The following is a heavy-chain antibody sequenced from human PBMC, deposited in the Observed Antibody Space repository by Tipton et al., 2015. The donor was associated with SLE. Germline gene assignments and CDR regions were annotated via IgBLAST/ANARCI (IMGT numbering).Heavy chain of an antibody. Sequence: QLVQSGPEVKNPGSSVKVSCEASGGTFSSQAVSWVRQAPGQGLEWMGGIIPIFGTANYAQKFKDRITITTDESTSTVYMEVSSLRYEDTAVYYCARTEYSSSIYHYYYYGMDVWGQGTTVTVSS. CDR3: ARTEYSSSIYHYYYYGMDV. D-gene: IGHD6-6*01. V-gene: IGHV1-69*05. CDR2: IIPIFGTA. J-gene: IGHJ6*02. CDR1: GGTFSSQA.